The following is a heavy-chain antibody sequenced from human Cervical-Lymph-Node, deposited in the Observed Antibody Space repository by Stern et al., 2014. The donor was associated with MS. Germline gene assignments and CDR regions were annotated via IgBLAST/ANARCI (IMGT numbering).Heavy chain of an antibody. V-gene: IGHV1-69*01. CDR2: IIPIFGTA. D-gene: IGHD2-15*01. CDR3: ARDEAYCSGGSCYEPLDY. J-gene: IGHJ4*02. Sequence: DQLVESGAEVKKPGSSGKVSCKASGGTFSSYAISWVRQAPGQGLEWMGGIIPIFGTANYAQKFQGRVTITADESTSTAYMELSSLRSEDTAVYYCARDEAYCSGGSCYEPLDYWGQGTLVTVSS. CDR1: GGTFSSYA.